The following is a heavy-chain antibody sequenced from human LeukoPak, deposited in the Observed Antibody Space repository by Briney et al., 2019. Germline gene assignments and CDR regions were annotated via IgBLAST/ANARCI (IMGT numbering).Heavy chain of an antibody. Sequence: SETLSFTCTVSGGSISCSGCYWSWIRQHPGKGLEWIGYIYYSGSTYYNPSLKSRVIISVDTSKNQFSLKLSSVTVADTAVYYCARDRSGWQGGMDVWGQGTTVTVSS. J-gene: IGHJ6*02. V-gene: IGHV4-31*03. D-gene: IGHD6-19*01. CDR3: ARDRSGWQGGMDV. CDR1: GGSISCSGCY. CDR2: IYYSGST.